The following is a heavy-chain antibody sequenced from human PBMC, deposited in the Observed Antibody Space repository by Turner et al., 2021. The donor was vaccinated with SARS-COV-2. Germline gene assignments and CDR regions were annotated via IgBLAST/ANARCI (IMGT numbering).Heavy chain of an antibody. CDR1: GDSISTSHDY. CDR2: IYYSGRT. J-gene: IGHJ5*01. Sequence: QLQLQESGPGLVRHSETLSLICTVSGDSISTSHDYWGWIRQPPGKGLEGSGSIYYSGRTFYNPSVKRRVTISVDTSKNDFSLQLSSVTAADTAVYYCMRHDHYGSASINWFNSWGQGTLVTVSS. V-gene: IGHV4-39*01. CDR3: MRHDHYGSASINWFNS. D-gene: IGHD3-10*01.